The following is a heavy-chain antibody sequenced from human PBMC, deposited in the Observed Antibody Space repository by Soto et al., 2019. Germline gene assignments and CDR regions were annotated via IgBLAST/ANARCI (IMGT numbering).Heavy chain of an antibody. V-gene: IGHV3-15*07. CDR3: TTFNWNYGPYYYGMDV. CDR2: IKSKTDGGTT. J-gene: IGHJ6*02. D-gene: IGHD1-7*01. CDR1: GFTFSNAW. Sequence: GGSLRLSCAASGFTFSNAWMNWVRQAPGKGLEWVGRIKSKTDGGTTDYAAPVKGRFTISSDDSKNTLYLQMNSLKTEDTAVYYCTTFNWNYGPYYYGMDVWGQGTTVTVSS.